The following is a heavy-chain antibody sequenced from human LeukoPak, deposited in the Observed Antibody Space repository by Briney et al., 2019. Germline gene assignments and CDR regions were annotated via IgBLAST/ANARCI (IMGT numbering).Heavy chain of an antibody. CDR1: GGSFSGYY. J-gene: IGHJ4*02. Sequence: SETLSLTCAVYGGSFSGYYWGWIRQPPGKGLEWIGEINHSGSTNYNPSLKSRVTISVDTSKNQFSLKLSSVTAADTAVYYCARGSGYCSGGSCYFALRTRRFDYWGQGTLVTVSS. D-gene: IGHD2-15*01. CDR3: ARGSGYCSGGSCYFALRTRRFDY. CDR2: INHSGST. V-gene: IGHV4-34*01.